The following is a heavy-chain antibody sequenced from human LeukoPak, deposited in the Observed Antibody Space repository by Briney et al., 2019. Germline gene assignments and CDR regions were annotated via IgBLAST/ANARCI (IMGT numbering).Heavy chain of an antibody. J-gene: IGHJ4*02. CDR1: GFTFRSYA. CDR2: ISSNGGST. CDR3: ARQTSYDSSGYPIDY. D-gene: IGHD3-22*01. V-gene: IGHV3-64D*09. Sequence: GGSLRLSCSASGFTFRSYAMHWVRQAPGKGLEFVSVISSNGGSTYYADSVKGRFTISRDNSKNTLYLQMSSLRAEDTAVYYCARQTSYDSSGYPIDYWGQGTLVTVSS.